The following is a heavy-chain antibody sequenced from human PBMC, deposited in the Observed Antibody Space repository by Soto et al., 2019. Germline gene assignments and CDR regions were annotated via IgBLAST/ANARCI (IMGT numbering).Heavy chain of an antibody. J-gene: IGHJ6*03. CDR3: ARERTFGDNKHNYMDV. V-gene: IGHV3-33*01. CDR1: EFTFSRHG. CDR2: IWSDGSNE. D-gene: IGHD3-10*01. Sequence: QVQLVESGGGVVQPGRSLRLSCAASEFTFSRHGMHWVRQAPGKGLQWVGVIWSDGSNEVYADSVKGRFIISRDNSKNILYLQMNSLRAEDTAVYYCARERTFGDNKHNYMDVWGTGITVMVSS.